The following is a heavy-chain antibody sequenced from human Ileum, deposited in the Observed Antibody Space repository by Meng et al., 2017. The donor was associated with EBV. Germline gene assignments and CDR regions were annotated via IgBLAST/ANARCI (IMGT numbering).Heavy chain of an antibody. V-gene: IGHV4-39*01. D-gene: IGHD6-13*01. J-gene: IGHJ5*02. CDR1: GGPINSSSYY. CDR3: ARPIAAAGWFDP. Sequence: QRQLQESGPGLVKPSETLSLTCTVSGGPINSSSYYWGWIRQPPGKGLEWIGSIYYSGRTYYNPSLKSRVTISVDTSKNQFSLKLSSATAADTAVYYCARPIAAAGWFDPWGQGTLVTVSS. CDR2: IYYSGRT.